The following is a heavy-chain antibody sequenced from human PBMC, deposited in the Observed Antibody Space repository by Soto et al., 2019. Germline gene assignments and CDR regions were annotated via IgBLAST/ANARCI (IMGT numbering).Heavy chain of an antibody. CDR3: ARGPYCSGGSCRGWFDP. CDR1: VGSISSGGYY. J-gene: IGHJ5*02. V-gene: IGHV4-31*03. CDR2: IYYSGST. Sequence: LSLTCTVSVGSISSGGYYWSWIRQHPGKGLEWIGYIYYSGSTYYNPSLKSRVTISVDTSKNQFSLKLGSVTAADTAVYYCARGPYCSGGSCRGWFDPWGQGTLVTVSS. D-gene: IGHD2-15*01.